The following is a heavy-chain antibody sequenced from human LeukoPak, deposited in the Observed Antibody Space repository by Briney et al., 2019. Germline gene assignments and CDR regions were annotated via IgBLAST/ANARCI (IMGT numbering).Heavy chain of an antibody. D-gene: IGHD3-10*01. Sequence: SGPTLVNPTQTLTLTCTFSGFSLSTTLEGVGWIRQPPGKALEWLALIYWDDDKRYSTSLESRLTISKDTSKNQVVLTMTNMDPVDTATYYCAHRRYGSGTYNWFDPWGQGTLVTVSS. V-gene: IGHV2-5*02. J-gene: IGHJ5*02. CDR3: AHRRYGSGTYNWFDP. CDR2: IYWDDDK. CDR1: GFSLSTTLEG.